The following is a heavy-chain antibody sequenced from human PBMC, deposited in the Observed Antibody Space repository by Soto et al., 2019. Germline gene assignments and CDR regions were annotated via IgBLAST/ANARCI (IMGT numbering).Heavy chain of an antibody. CDR1: GFLFTSYA. CDR2: ISGSGRST. V-gene: IGHV3-23*01. CDR3: AESPKYFIFGSCYYHYYMDC. Sequence: GGSLRLSCAASGFLFTSYAMSWVRQAPGKGLEWVSSISGSGRSTHYADPVKGRFTISRDNSKDTLYLQMNSLRADDTAVYYCAESPKYFIFGSCYYHYYMDCWGTGITVTVFS. D-gene: IGHD3-3*01. J-gene: IGHJ6*03.